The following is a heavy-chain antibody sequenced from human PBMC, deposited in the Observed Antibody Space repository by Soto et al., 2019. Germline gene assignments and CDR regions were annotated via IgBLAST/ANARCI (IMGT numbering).Heavy chain of an antibody. V-gene: IGHV3-9*01. CDR2: ISWNSGSM. CDR1: GFTFDDYA. J-gene: IGHJ4*02. CDR3: XXXXXXYYXSSGNFDY. Sequence: EVQLVESGXGLVXPGXSXRLSCAASGFTFDDYAMXWVRXXPGKGLEWVSGISWNSGSMGYGDSVKGRFTISRDNAKNSLXXQXXXXKAXXXALXXXXXXXXXYYXSSGNFDYWGQGTLVTVSS. D-gene: IGHD3-22*01.